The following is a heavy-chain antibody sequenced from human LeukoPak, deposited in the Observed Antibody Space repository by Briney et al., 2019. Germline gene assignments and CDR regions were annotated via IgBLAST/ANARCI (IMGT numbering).Heavy chain of an antibody. D-gene: IGHD2-15*01. Sequence: ASVKVSCKASGGTFSSYAISWVRQAPGQGLEWMGGIIPIFGTANYAQKFQGRVTITADESTSTAYMELSSPRSEDTAVYYCARDAERYSGTSYYFDYWGQGTLVTVSS. V-gene: IGHV1-69*13. CDR1: GGTFSSYA. J-gene: IGHJ4*02. CDR3: ARDAERYSGTSYYFDY. CDR2: IIPIFGTA.